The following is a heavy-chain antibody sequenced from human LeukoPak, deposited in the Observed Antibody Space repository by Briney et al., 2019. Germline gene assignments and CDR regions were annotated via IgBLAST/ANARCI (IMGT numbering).Heavy chain of an antibody. V-gene: IGHV1-8*01. CDR2: MNPNSGNT. CDR1: GYTFTSYD. Sequence: ASVKVSCKASGYTFTSYDINWVRQATGQGLEWMGWMNPNSGNTGYAQKFQGRVTMTRNTSISTAYMELSSVTAADTAVYYCARVTAGDYLHYYYGMDVWGQGTTVTVSS. J-gene: IGHJ6*02. CDR3: ARVTAGDYLHYYYGMDV. D-gene: IGHD4-17*01.